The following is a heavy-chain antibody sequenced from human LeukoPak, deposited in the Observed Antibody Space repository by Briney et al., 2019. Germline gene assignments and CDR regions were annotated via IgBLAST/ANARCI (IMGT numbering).Heavy chain of an antibody. D-gene: IGHD6-13*01. CDR3: TREAAAGIDY. Sequence: HPGGSLRLSCAASGFTFSYYWMSWVRQAPGKGLEWVANIKQDGSEKYYLDSVKGRFTISRDNAKNSLYLQMNSLRAEDTAVYFCTREAAAGIDYWGQGTLVTVSS. J-gene: IGHJ4*02. CDR1: GFTFSYYW. V-gene: IGHV3-7*01. CDR2: IKQDGSEK.